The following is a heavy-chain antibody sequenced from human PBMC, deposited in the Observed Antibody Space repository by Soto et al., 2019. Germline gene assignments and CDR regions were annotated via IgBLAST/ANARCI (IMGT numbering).Heavy chain of an antibody. J-gene: IGHJ3*02. CDR3: ARRWRGVFAI. CDR2: SYYSGST. CDR1: GGSISSYY. D-gene: IGHD2-15*01. Sequence: QVQLQESGPGLVKPSETLSLTCTVSGGSISSYYWSWIRQPPGKGLEWIGYSYYSGSTNYNPSLKRRVPRPVHTSKNQFSTTLSSVPAADTAVYSCARRWRGVFAIWGQGTMVTVSP. V-gene: IGHV4-59*08.